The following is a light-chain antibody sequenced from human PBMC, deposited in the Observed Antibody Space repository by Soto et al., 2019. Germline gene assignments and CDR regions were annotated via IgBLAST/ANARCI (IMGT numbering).Light chain of an antibody. CDR3: SSYTSSSTYV. Sequence: QSALTPPASVSGSPGQSVTISCTGTSSDFGGYNYVSWYQQHPGKAPKLMIYDVTNRPSGVSNRFSGSKSGNTAFLTTSGLQAEDEADYYCSSYTSSSTYVLGTGTKVTVL. J-gene: IGLJ1*01. CDR1: SSDFGGYNY. V-gene: IGLV2-14*01. CDR2: DVT.